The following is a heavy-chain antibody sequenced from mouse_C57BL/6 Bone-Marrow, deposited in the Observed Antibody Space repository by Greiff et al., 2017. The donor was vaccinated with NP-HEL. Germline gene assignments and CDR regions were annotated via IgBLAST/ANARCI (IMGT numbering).Heavy chain of an antibody. CDR2: ILPGSGST. V-gene: IGHV1-9*01. Sequence: VKVVESGAELMKPGASVKLSCKATGYTFTGYWIEWVKQRPGHGLEWIGEILPGSGSTNYNEKFKGKATFTADTSSNTAYMQLSSLTTEDSAIYYCAREADYYGSSLYYFDYWGQGTTLTVSS. CDR1: GYTFTGYW. D-gene: IGHD1-1*01. CDR3: AREADYYGSSLYYFDY. J-gene: IGHJ2*01.